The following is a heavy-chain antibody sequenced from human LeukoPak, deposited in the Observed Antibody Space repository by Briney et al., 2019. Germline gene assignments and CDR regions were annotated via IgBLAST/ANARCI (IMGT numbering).Heavy chain of an antibody. CDR2: LSGSGGST. V-gene: IGHV3-23*01. J-gene: IGHJ4*02. CDR1: GLTFSNYA. CDR3: AKDIDGYNIYYFEY. Sequence: GGSLRLSCAASGLTFSNYAMNWVRQAPGKGLEWVSGLSGSGGSTYYADSVKGRFTISRDNSKNTLYLQMNSLRAADTAVYYCAKDIDGYNIYYFEYWGQGTLVTISS. D-gene: IGHD5-24*01.